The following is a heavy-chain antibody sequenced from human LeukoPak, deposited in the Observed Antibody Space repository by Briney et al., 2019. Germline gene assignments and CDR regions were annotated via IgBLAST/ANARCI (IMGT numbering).Heavy chain of an antibody. V-gene: IGHV1-46*01. J-gene: IGHJ4*02. D-gene: IGHD3-10*01. CDR3: ARVRFGELLPEKY. Sequence: ASVKVSCKASGYTFTSYYMHWVRQAPGQGLEWMGIINPSGGSTSYAQKFQGRVILTSDTSTSTVYMELSSLRSEDTAVYYCARVRFGELLPEKYWGQGTLVTVSS. CDR1: GYTFTSYY. CDR2: INPSGGST.